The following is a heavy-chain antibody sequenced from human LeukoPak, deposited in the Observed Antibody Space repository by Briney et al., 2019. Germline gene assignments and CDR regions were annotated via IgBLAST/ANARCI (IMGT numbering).Heavy chain of an antibody. D-gene: IGHD1-26*01. CDR2: IKPDGSEK. J-gene: IGHJ6*02. CDR3: TRDASGDTNSGPRMDV. CDR1: AFTFRTYW. V-gene: IGHV3-7*05. Sequence: GGSLRLSCAASAFTFRTYWMSWVRQAPGKGLEWVAMIKPDGSEKYYVDSVKGLFTISRDNAKNSLYLQMTSLRAEDTAVYYCTRDASGDTNSGPRMDVWGQGTTVTVS.